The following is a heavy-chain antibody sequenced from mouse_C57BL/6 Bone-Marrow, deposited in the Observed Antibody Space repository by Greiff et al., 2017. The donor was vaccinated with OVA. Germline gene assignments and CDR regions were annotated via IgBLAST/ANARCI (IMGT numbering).Heavy chain of an antibody. V-gene: IGHV10-1*01. CDR3: VRHEGSSFDY. CDR2: IRSKSNNYAT. J-gene: IGHJ2*01. D-gene: IGHD1-1*01. CDR1: GFSFNTYA. Sequence: EVKLMESGGGLVQPKGSLKLSCAASGFSFNTYAMNWVRQAPGKGLEWVARIRSKSNNYATYYADSVKDRFTISRDDSESMLYLQMNNLKTEDTAMYYCVRHEGSSFDYWGQGTTLTVSS.